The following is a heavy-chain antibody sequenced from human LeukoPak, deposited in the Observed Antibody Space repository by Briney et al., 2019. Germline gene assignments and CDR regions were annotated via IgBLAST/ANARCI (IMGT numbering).Heavy chain of an antibody. Sequence: PGGSLRLSCAASGFTFSSYAVSWVRQAPGKGLEWVAVISYDGSNKYYADSVKGRFTISRDNSKNTLYLQMNSLRAEDTAVYYCARDWNYYDSSGLLDYWGQGTLVTVSS. CDR1: GFTFSSYA. J-gene: IGHJ4*02. CDR2: ISYDGSNK. CDR3: ARDWNYYDSSGLLDY. D-gene: IGHD3-22*01. V-gene: IGHV3-30-3*01.